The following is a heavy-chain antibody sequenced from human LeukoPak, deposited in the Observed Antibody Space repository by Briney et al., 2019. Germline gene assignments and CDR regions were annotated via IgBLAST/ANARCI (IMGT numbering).Heavy chain of an antibody. CDR2: IIPILGIA. CDR3: ASRLALYNWNSLDY. Sequence: SVKVSCKASGGTFSIYTISWVRQAPGQGLEWMGRIIPILGIANYAQKFQGRVTITADKSTSTAYMELSSLRSEDTAVYYCASRLALYNWNSLDYWGQGTLVTVSS. J-gene: IGHJ4*02. D-gene: IGHD1-7*01. CDR1: GGTFSIYT. V-gene: IGHV1-69*02.